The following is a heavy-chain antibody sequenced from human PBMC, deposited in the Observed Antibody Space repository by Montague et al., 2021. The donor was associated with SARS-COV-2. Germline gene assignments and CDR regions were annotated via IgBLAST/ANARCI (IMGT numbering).Heavy chain of an antibody. V-gene: IGHV4-38-2*02. D-gene: IGHD3-10*01. CDR1: GYSISSGYY. J-gene: IGHJ5*02. CDR2: IYHSGST. CDR3: ARDCYDYGSGSYQRWFDP. Sequence: SETLSLTCTVSGYSISSGYYWGWIRQPPGKGLEWIGSIYHSGSTYYNPSHKSRVTISVDTSKNQFSLELSSVTAADAAVYYCARDCYDYGSGSYQRWFDPWGQGTLVTVSS.